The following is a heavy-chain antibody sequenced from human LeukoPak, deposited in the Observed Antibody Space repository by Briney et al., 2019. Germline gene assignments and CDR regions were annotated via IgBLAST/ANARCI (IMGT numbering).Heavy chain of an antibody. D-gene: IGHD6-13*01. J-gene: IGHJ6*02. CDR3: ARDQLAAAGTFAYYYYGMDV. V-gene: IGHV3-30-3*01. Sequence: PGGSLRLSCAASGFTFSSYAMHWVRQAPGKGLEWVAVISYDGSNKYYADSVKGRFTISRDNSKNTLYLQMNSLRAEDTAVYYCARDQLAAAGTFAYYYYGMDVWGQGTTVTVSS. CDR1: GFTFSSYA. CDR2: ISYDGSNK.